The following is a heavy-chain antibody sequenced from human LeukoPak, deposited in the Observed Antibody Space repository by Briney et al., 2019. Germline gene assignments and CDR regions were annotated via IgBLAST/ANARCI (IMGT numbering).Heavy chain of an antibody. CDR2: ISSSSSYI. D-gene: IGHD3-3*01. J-gene: IGHJ4*02. Sequence: GGSLRLSCAASGFTFSGSSMNWVRQAPGKGLEWVSSISSSSSYIYYADSVKGRFTISRDNAKNSLYLQMNSLRAEDTAVYYCASTGVVNPFDYWGQGTLVTVSS. CDR1: GFTFSGSS. V-gene: IGHV3-21*01. CDR3: ASTGVVNPFDY.